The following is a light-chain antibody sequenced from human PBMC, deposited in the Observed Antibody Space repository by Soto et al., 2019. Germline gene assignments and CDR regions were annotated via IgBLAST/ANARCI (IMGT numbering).Light chain of an antibody. Sequence: QSALTQPASVSGSPGQSITISCTGTSSDVGSYNLVSWYQQHPGKAPKLMIYEGSKRPSGVSNRFSGSKSGNTASLTISGRQAEDEADYYCCSYAGSSTYVVFVGGTKLTVL. CDR3: CSYAGSSTYVV. V-gene: IGLV2-23*01. CDR2: EGS. J-gene: IGLJ2*01. CDR1: SSDVGSYNL.